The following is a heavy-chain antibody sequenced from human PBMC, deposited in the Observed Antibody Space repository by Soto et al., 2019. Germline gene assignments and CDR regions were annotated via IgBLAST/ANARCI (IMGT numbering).Heavy chain of an antibody. CDR1: GFSLSNARMS. CDR3: ARIRGWGWLGPNDY. D-gene: IGHD3-10*01. J-gene: IGHJ4*02. Sequence: QVTLKESGPVLVKPTETLTLTCTVSGFSLSNARMSVSWIRQPPGKALEWLAHIFSNDAKSYSASLKSRLTNSTDTSESQVVLTLTNMDPVDTATYYCARIRGWGWLGPNDYWGQGTLVTVSS. V-gene: IGHV2-26*01. CDR2: IFSNDAK.